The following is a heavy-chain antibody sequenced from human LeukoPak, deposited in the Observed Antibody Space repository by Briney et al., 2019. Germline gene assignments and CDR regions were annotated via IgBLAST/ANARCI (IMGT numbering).Heavy chain of an antibody. V-gene: IGHV3-48*03. Sequence: GGSLRLSCAASGFTFSSYEMNWVRQAPGKGLEWVSYISSIGGTIYYADSVKGRFTISRDNAKNSLYLQMNRLRDEDTAVYYCARRSSYLPRAWLKRGYYFDYWGQGTLVTVSS. CDR3: ARRSSYLPRAWLKRGYYFDY. CDR1: GFTFSSYE. CDR2: ISSIGGTI. J-gene: IGHJ4*02. D-gene: IGHD5-12*01.